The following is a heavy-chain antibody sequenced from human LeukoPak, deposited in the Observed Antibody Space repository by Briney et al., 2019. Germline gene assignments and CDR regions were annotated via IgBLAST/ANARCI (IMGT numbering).Heavy chain of an antibody. CDR3: AREPYYYDGSGVFDY. CDR2: INQDGSEK. V-gene: IGHV3-7*05. CDR1: GFTFTKYW. J-gene: IGHJ4*02. Sequence: GGSLRLSCAAFGFTFTKYWMSRVRLAPGKGLEWVATINQDGSEKYFVDSVKGRFTISRDNAKNSLYLQMNSLRAEDTAVYYCAREPYYYDGSGVFDYWGQGALVTVSS. D-gene: IGHD3-22*01.